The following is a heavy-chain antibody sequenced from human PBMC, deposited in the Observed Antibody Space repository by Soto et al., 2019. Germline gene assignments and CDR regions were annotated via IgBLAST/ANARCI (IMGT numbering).Heavy chain of an antibody. D-gene: IGHD6-6*01. CDR2: TFYSGNT. CDR1: GASMTKNNHY. CDR3: XRHRLFSSSPGPFGLDV. J-gene: IGHJ6*02. V-gene: IGHV4-39*01. Sequence: SETLSLTCTVSGASMTKNNHYWAWIRQPPGKGLEWIATTFYSGNTYYNPSLQSRVTVSVDTSNNQFSLKLTSVTAADSALYFCXRHRLFSSSPGPFGLDVWGQGTTVTVSS.